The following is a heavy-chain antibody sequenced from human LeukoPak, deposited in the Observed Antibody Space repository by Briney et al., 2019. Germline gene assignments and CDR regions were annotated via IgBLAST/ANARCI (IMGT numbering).Heavy chain of an antibody. CDR2: IKSKTDGGTT. CDR1: GFTFSSYE. V-gene: IGHV3-15*01. CDR3: TTRSSSGYLPVNDAFDI. J-gene: IGHJ3*02. D-gene: IGHD3-22*01. Sequence: GGSLRLSCAASGFTFSSYEMNWVRQAPGKGLEWVGRIKSKTDGGTTDYAAPVKGRFTISRDDSKNTLYLQMNSLKTEDTAVYYCTTRSSSGYLPVNDAFDIWGQGTMVTVSS.